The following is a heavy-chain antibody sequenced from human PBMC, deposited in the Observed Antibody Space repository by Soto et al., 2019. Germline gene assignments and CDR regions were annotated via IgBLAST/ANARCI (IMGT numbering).Heavy chain of an antibody. CDR2: ISGSGGST. CDR3: AKGYSSSWYEGDWFDP. V-gene: IGHV3-23*01. Sequence: GGSLRLSCAASGFTFSSYAMSWVRQAPGKGLEWVSAISGSGGSTYYADSAKGRFTISRDNSKNTLYLQMNSLRAEDTAVYYCAKGYSSSWYEGDWFDPWGQGTLVTVSS. CDR1: GFTFSSYA. D-gene: IGHD6-13*01. J-gene: IGHJ5*02.